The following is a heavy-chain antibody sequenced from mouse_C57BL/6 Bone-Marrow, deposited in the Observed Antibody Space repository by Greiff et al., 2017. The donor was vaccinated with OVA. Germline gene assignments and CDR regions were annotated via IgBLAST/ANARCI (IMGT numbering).Heavy chain of an antibody. J-gene: IGHJ2*01. CDR2: IYPGDGDT. V-gene: IGHV1-82*01. D-gene: IGHD4-1*01. Sequence: QVQLQQSGPELVKPGASVKISCKASGYAFSSSWLNWVKQRPGKGLEWIGRIYPGDGDTNYNGKFKGKATLTADKSSSTAYMQLSSLTSKDAAVYFCARSRELGSYFDYWGQGTTLTVSS. CDR3: ARSRELGSYFDY. CDR1: GYAFSSSW.